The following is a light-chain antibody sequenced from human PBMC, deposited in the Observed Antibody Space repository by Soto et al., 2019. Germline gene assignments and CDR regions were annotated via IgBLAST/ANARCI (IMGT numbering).Light chain of an antibody. CDR3: QQGYSTPRA. Sequence: DIQMTQSPSSLSASVGDRVTITCRAGQTISNYLNWYQQTPGKAPKLVIYGASSLQSGVPSRFSGSGSGTDFTLTITSLQPEYFGTYYCQQGYSTPRAFGRGTKVEIK. J-gene: IGKJ1*01. V-gene: IGKV1-39*01. CDR1: QTISNY. CDR2: GAS.